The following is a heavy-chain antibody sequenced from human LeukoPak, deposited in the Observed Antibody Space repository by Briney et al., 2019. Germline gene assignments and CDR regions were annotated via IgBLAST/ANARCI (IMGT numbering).Heavy chain of an antibody. CDR1: GGSITSLTYY. CDR2: IHYSGRT. J-gene: IGHJ5*02. D-gene: IGHD3-10*01. CDR3: ARGFAYGSGSQLNWFAP. Sequence: SETLSLTCTVSGGSITSLTYYWSWIRQHPGKGLESIGHIHYSGRTYYNPSLKSRTTLSVDTSKSQFSLKLTSVTAADTAIYYCARGFAYGSGSQLNWFAPWGQGILVTVST. V-gene: IGHV4-31*03.